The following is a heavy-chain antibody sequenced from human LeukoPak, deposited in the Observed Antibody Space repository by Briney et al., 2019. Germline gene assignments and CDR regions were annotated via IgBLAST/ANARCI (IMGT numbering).Heavy chain of an antibody. CDR1: GFTFDDYG. D-gene: IGHD4-17*01. CDR2: INWNGGST. J-gene: IGHJ4*02. V-gene: IGHV3-20*04. CDR3: ARARSTVTTPYFDY. Sequence: PGGSLRLSCAASGFTFDDYGMSWVRQAPGKGLEWVSGINWNGGSTGYADSVKGRFTISRDNAKNSLYLQMNSLRAEDTALYYCARARSTVTTPYFDYWGQGTLVTVSS.